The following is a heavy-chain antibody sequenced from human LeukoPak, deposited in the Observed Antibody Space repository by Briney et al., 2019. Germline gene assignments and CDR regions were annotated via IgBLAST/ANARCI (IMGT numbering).Heavy chain of an antibody. V-gene: IGHV3-23*01. D-gene: IGHD1-1*01. CDR1: GFTFSNHA. CDR3: AKGGKLEPLDY. J-gene: IGHJ4*02. CDR2: ISGSGGST. Sequence: PGGSLRLSCAASGFTFSNHAMNWVRQAPGKGLEWVSAISGSGGSTYYADSVRGRFTISRDNSKNTLYLQMNSLRAEDTAVYYCAKGGKLEPLDYWGQGTLVTVSS.